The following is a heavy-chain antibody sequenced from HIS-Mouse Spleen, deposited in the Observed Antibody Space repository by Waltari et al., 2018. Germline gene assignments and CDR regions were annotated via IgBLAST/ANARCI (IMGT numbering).Heavy chain of an antibody. Sequence: QVQLQQWGAGLLKPSETLSLTCAVYGGSFSGYYWSWIRQPPGKGLEWIGEINHSGSTNYNPSLKSRVTISVDTSKNQFSLKLSSVTAADTAVYYCASAPSNSISHFDYWGQGTLVTVSS. CDR1: GGSFSGYY. CDR2: INHSGST. J-gene: IGHJ4*02. V-gene: IGHV4-34*01. CDR3: ASAPSNSISHFDY. D-gene: IGHD1-1*01.